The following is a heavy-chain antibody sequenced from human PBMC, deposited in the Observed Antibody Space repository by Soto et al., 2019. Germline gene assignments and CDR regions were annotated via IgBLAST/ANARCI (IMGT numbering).Heavy chain of an antibody. CDR2: AYYRANT. CDR1: GGSISSSSHY. CDR3: ARQGKYNPNWRESLYNYNVVDV. V-gene: IGHV4-39*01. J-gene: IGHJ6*02. D-gene: IGHD1-1*01. Sequence: QLRESGPGLVKPSGTLSLTCSVSGGSISSSSHYWGWIRQPPGRGLEWIGTAYYRANTYYSPSLRSRVSISVDTSRNQFSLRLTSVTAADTAVYFCARQGKYNPNWRESLYNYNVVDVWGQGAAVSVS.